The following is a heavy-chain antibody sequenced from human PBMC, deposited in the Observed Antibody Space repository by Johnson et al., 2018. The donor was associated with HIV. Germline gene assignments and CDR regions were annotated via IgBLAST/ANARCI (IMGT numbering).Heavy chain of an antibody. CDR2: ISYDGGNE. CDR1: GFTFSSYG. J-gene: IGHJ3*02. CDR3: ARGGVSPANAFDI. V-gene: IGHV3-30*19. D-gene: IGHD5/OR15-5a*01. Sequence: QVQLVESGGGVVQPGGSLRLSCAASGFTFSSYGMHWVRQAPGKGLEWVAVISYDGGNEYYADSVKGRFTISRDISKNTLYLQMNSLGAEDTALYYCARGGVSPANAFDIWGQGTLVTVSS.